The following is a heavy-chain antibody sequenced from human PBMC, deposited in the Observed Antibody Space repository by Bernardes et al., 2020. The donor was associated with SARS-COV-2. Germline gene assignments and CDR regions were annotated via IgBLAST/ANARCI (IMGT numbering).Heavy chain of an antibody. V-gene: IGHV1-2*02. CDR3: ARGHDTWTDVYYSYYNGMDV. Sequence: ASVKDSCKASGYTFIDYYIHWVRQAPGIGLEWMGWMNPNSGGTTCAQKFHGRVTMTRDTSITTAYIELNSLMSDDTAVYYCARGHDTWTDVYYSYYNGMDVWGQGTTITISS. CDR2: MNPNSGGT. J-gene: IGHJ6*02. CDR1: GYTFIDYY. D-gene: IGHD1-1*01.